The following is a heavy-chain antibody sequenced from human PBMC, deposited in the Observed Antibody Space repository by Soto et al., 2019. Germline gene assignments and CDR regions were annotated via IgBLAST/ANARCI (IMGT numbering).Heavy chain of an antibody. CDR1: GGSISIGGYY. J-gene: IGHJ4*02. Sequence: PSETLSVTCTFSGGSISIGGYYWSWIRQHPGKGLESIRYIYYSGSTYYNPSLKSRVTISVDTTKNQFSLKLSSVTAADTAVYYCARDSGGDFDYWGQGTMVTVSS. CDR3: ARDSGGDFDY. V-gene: IGHV4-31*03. CDR2: IYYSGST. D-gene: IGHD2-21*01.